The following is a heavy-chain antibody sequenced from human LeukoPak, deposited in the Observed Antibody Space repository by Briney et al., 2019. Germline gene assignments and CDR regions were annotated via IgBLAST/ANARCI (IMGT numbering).Heavy chain of an antibody. Sequence: PSETLSLTCAVYGGSFSGYYWSWIRQPPGKGLEWIWEINHSGSTNYNPSLKSRVTISVDTSKNQFSLKLSSVTAADTAVYYCARAAHYYDSSGYYYGPLDYWGQGTLVTVSS. J-gene: IGHJ4*02. D-gene: IGHD3-22*01. CDR3: ARAAHYYDSSGYYYGPLDY. V-gene: IGHV4-34*01. CDR2: INHSGST. CDR1: GGSFSGYY.